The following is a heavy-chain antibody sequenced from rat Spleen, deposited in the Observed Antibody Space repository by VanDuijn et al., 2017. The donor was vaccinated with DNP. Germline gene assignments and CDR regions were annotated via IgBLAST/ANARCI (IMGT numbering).Heavy chain of an antibody. CDR2: ISNTGDNT. CDR3: TSNPHIRTAAPFDY. V-gene: IGHV5S11*01. J-gene: IGHJ2*01. D-gene: IGHD3-8*01. Sequence: EVQLVESGGGLVQPGRSLKLSCAASGFTFTNYGMAWVRQTPTKGLEWVASISNTGDNTYYSDSVKGRFTISRDNAKSTLYLQVNSLRSEETATYYCTSNPHIRTAAPFDYWGQGVMVTVSS. CDR1: GFTFTNYG.